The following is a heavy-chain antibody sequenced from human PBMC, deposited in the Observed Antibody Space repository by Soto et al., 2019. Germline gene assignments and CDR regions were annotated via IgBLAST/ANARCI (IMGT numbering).Heavy chain of an antibody. J-gene: IGHJ3*02. CDR1: GYTFTSYG. D-gene: IGHD3-22*01. Sequence: ASVKVSCKASGYTFTSYGISWVRQAPGQGLEWMGWISAYNGNTNYAQKLQGRVTMTTDTSTSTAYMELRSLRSDDTAVYYCARDGGYYYHSSGYYDDAFDIWGQGTMVTVSS. CDR2: ISAYNGNT. V-gene: IGHV1-18*01. CDR3: ARDGGYYYHSSGYYDDAFDI.